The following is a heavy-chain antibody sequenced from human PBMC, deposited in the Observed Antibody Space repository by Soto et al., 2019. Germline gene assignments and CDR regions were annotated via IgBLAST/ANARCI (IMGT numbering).Heavy chain of an antibody. CDR1: GYTFTSYG. V-gene: IGHV1-18*01. CDR2: ISAYNGNT. CDR3: ARPTGTTGGDAFDI. D-gene: IGHD1-1*01. Sequence: QVQLVQSGAEVKKPGAPVKVSCKASGYTFTSYGISWVRQAPVQGLEWMGWISAYNGNTNYAQKLQGRVTMTTDTSTSTAYMELRSLRSAATAVYYCARPTGTTGGDAFDIWGQGTMVTVSS. J-gene: IGHJ3*02.